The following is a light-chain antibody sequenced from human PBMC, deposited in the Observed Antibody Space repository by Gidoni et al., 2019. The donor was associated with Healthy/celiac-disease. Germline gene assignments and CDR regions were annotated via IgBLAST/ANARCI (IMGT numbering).Light chain of an antibody. CDR3: SAWDDSLTAWV. CDR1: SSNIGSYT. Sequence: QSVLTQPPSASGTPGQRVTISCSGSSSNIGSYTVNWYQQLPGAAPKLLIYSNNYRPSGVPDRFSGSMSGTSASLAISGLQSEDEADYYCSAWDDSLTAWVFGGGTKLTVL. J-gene: IGLJ3*02. CDR2: SNN. V-gene: IGLV1-44*01.